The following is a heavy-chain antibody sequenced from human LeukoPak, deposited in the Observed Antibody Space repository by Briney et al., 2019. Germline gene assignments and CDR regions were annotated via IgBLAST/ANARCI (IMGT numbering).Heavy chain of an antibody. V-gene: IGHV4-31*03. CDR2: IYYSGST. Sequence: SETLSLTCTVSGGSTSSGGYYWSWIRQHPGKGLEWIGYIYYSGSTYYNPSLKSRVTISVDTSKNQFSLKLCSVTAADTAVYYCARGPYDFWSGQYYYYYMDVWGKGTTVTFSS. J-gene: IGHJ6*03. D-gene: IGHD3-3*01. CDR1: GGSTSSGGYY. CDR3: ARGPYDFWSGQYYYYYMDV.